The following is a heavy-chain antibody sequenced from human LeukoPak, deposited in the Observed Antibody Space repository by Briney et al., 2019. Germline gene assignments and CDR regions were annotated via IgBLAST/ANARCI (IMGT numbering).Heavy chain of an antibody. CDR2: INTNTGSP. CDR1: GYTFTSYA. Sequence: ASVKVSCKASGYTFTSYAMNWVRQAPAQGLEWMGWINTNTGSPTYAQGFTGQFVFSLDTSVSTAYLQISSLKAEDTAVYYCARVRIRIAVAGRENWFDPWGQGTLVTVSS. D-gene: IGHD6-19*01. J-gene: IGHJ5*02. CDR3: ARVRIRIAVAGRENWFDP. V-gene: IGHV7-4-1*02.